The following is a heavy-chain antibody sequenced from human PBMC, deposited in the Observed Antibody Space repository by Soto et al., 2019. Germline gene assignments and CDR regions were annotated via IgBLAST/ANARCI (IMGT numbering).Heavy chain of an antibody. CDR2: INHSGST. CDR1: GGSFSGYY. Sequence: QVQLQQWGAGLLKPSETLSLTCAVYGGSFSGYYWTWIRQPPGTGLEWIGEINHSGSTNYNPSLKSRVTISVDTSKNQFSLKLTSATAADTAVYYCAREKLTGLFDYWGQGTLVTVSS. J-gene: IGHJ4*02. D-gene: IGHD2-8*02. CDR3: AREKLTGLFDY. V-gene: IGHV4-34*01.